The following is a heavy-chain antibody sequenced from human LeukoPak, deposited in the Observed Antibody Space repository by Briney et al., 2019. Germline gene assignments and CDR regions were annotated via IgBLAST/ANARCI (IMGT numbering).Heavy chain of an antibody. Sequence: SETLSLTCTVSGGSISSGSYYWSWIRQPAGKGLEWIGRIYTSGSTNYNPSLKSRVTISVDTSKNQFSLKLSSVTAADTAVYYCARDGRYYYDSSGYYDWFDPWGQGTLVTVSS. CDR2: IYTSGST. V-gene: IGHV4-61*02. J-gene: IGHJ5*02. D-gene: IGHD3-22*01. CDR3: ARDGRYYYDSSGYYDWFDP. CDR1: GGSISSGSYY.